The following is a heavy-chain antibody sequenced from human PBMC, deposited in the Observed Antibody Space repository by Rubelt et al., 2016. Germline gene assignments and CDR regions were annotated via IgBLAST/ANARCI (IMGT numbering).Heavy chain of an antibody. J-gene: IGHJ4*02. Sequence: EVQLLESGGALVQPGGSLRLSCAASGFTFSSYAMNWVRQAPGQGLEWVSGISDSGTSTYYADSVKGRFTISRDNSKNTRDLQMNSLKAEDTAKYYCAKDIRGYSSSWSTFHYWGQGTLVTVSS. V-gene: IGHV3-23*01. CDR3: AKDIRGYSSSWSTFHY. CDR1: GFTFSSYA. CDR2: ISDSGTST. D-gene: IGHD6-13*01.